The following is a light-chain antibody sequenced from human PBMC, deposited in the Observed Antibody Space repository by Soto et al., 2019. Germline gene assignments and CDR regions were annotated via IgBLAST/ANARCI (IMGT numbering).Light chain of an antibody. CDR1: SSDVGGYNY. CDR3: SSFAGSTNRV. CDR2: EVT. J-gene: IGLJ3*02. V-gene: IGLV2-8*01. Sequence: QSALTQPPSASGSPGQSVTISCTGTSSDVGGYNYVSWYQQHPGKAPKLMIYEVTKRPSGVPDRFSGSKSGNTASLTVSGLQAEDEAEYYCSSFAGSTNRVFGGGTKLTV.